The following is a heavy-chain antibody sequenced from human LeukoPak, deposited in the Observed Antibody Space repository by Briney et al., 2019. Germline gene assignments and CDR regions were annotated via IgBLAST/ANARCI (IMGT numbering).Heavy chain of an antibody. D-gene: IGHD5-24*01. CDR1: GFTFSSYW. Sequence: GGSLRLSCAASGFTFSSYWMSWVRQAPGKGLEWVSSISSSSSYIYYADSVKGRFTISRDNAKNSLYLQMNSLRAEDTAVYYCAIAVEMATNDAFDIWGQGTMVTVSS. CDR2: ISSSSSYI. CDR3: AIAVEMATNDAFDI. J-gene: IGHJ3*02. V-gene: IGHV3-21*01.